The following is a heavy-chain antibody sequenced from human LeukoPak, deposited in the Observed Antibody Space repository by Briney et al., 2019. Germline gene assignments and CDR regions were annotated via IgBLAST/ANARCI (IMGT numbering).Heavy chain of an antibody. D-gene: IGHD4-23*01. Sequence: SGTLSLTCAVSGGSISSSNWWSWVRQPPGKGLEWIGSIHNSRGTSYNPSLESRLTISLDTSENQFFLKMSYVTAADTAMYYCGKVGGNSNSWGQGTLVTVSS. V-gene: IGHV4-4*02. J-gene: IGHJ4*02. CDR3: GKVGGNSNS. CDR2: IHNSRGT. CDR1: GGSISSSNW.